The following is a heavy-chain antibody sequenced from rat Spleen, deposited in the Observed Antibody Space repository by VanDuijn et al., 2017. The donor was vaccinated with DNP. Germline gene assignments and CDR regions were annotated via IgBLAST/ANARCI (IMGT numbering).Heavy chain of an antibody. CDR3: ASQGTIAAMAFGS. Sequence: EVQLVESGGDFVQPGRSLRLSCAASGFTFSAYNMAWVRQAPKKALEWVATITYDGSRTYYRDSVKGRLTIARANSESTLFLQMDSLRSEDTATYYCASQGTIAAMAFGSWGQGTLVTVSS. J-gene: IGHJ3*01. CDR2: ITYDGSRT. D-gene: IGHD1-2*01. V-gene: IGHV5S10*01. CDR1: GFTFSAYN.